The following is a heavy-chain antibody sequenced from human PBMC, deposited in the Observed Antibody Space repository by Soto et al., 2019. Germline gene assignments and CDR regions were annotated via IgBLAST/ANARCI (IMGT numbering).Heavy chain of an antibody. D-gene: IGHD6-6*01. V-gene: IGHV4-34*01. CDR1: GGSFSGYY. CDR3: ARGDQSIAARPSYSEY. CDR2: INHSGSS. Sequence: SETLSLTCAVYGGSFSGYYWSWIRQRPGKGLEWIGEINHSGSSNYNPSLKSRVTISVDTSKNQFSLKLSSVTAADTAVYYCARGDQSIAARPSYSEYWGQGNLVTVSS. J-gene: IGHJ4*02.